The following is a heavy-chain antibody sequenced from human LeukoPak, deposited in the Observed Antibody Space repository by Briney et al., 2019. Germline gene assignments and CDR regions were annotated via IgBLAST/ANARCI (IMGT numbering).Heavy chain of an antibody. CDR3: AREGTRGLFDS. Sequence: GGSLRLSCAASGFTFSSYWMSWVRQAPGKGLEWVADINLDGSEKYYVDSVKGRFTISRDNAKNSLNLHMNSLRAEDTAVYYCAREGTRGLFDSWGQGTLVIVSS. CDR1: GFTFSSYW. J-gene: IGHJ4*02. V-gene: IGHV3-7*01. CDR2: INLDGSEK. D-gene: IGHD1/OR15-1a*01.